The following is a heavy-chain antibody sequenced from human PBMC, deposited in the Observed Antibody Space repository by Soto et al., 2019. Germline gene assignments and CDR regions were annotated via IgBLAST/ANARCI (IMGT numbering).Heavy chain of an antibody. CDR3: ARESREQWLVSSSFDY. D-gene: IGHD6-19*01. V-gene: IGHV1-69*12. CDR2: IIPIFGTA. CDR1: GGTFSSYA. Sequence: QVQLVQSGAEVKKPGSSVKVSCKASGGTFSSYAISWVRQAPGQGLEWMGGIIPIFGTANYAQKFQGRVTITADESPRTAYMELSSLSSEDTAVYYCARESREQWLVSSSFDYWGQGTLVTVSS. J-gene: IGHJ4*02.